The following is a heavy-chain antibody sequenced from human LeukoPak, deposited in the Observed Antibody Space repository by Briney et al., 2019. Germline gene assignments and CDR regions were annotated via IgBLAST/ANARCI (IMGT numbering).Heavy chain of an antibody. CDR3: VKDNPLDY. CDR1: GFTFSNYA. V-gene: IGHV3-23*01. J-gene: IGHJ4*02. CDR2: INGDGANT. Sequence: PGGSLRLSCAASGFTFSNYAMSWVRQAPGKGLEWVSTINGDGANTYYADSVKGRFTISRDNSKNTLYLQMNSLRAEDTAVYYCVKDNPLDYWGQGTLVIVSS. D-gene: IGHD1-14*01.